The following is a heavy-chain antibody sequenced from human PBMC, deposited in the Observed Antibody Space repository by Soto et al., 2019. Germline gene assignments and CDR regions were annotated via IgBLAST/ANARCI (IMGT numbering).Heavy chain of an antibody. V-gene: IGHV1-8*01. J-gene: IGHJ6*02. CDR1: GYTFTSYD. Sequence: QVQLVQSGAEVKKPGASVKVSCKASGYTFTSYDIHWVRQATGQGLEWKGWMNPKSGNTGYAEKLQGTVTMTRNTFISAAYMVLCSLRSADTAVYYWACEVNYDGRAVWGQWSTVTVSS. CDR3: ACEVNYDGRAV. CDR2: MNPKSGNT.